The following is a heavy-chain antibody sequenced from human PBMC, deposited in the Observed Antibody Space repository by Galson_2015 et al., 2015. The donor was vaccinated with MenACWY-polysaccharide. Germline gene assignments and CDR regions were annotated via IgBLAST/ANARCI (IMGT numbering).Heavy chain of an antibody. CDR1: GFKFSNYW. Sequence: SLRLSCAASGFKFSNYWMTWVRQAPGKGLEWVANIKKDGGEKHYVDSVKGRFTISRDNAQYLQMNSLRAEDTAVYFCARGHYGMDVWGQGTTITVSS. CDR2: IKKDGGEK. J-gene: IGHJ6*02. CDR3: ARGHYGMDV. V-gene: IGHV3-7*01.